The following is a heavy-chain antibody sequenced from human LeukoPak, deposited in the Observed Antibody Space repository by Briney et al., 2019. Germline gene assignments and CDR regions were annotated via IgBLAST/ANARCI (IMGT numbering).Heavy chain of an antibody. CDR3: ARVFYYYDSSGYYYRILDY. CDR1: GDSVSSNSAA. V-gene: IGHV6-1*01. CDR2: TYYRSKWYN. J-gene: IGHJ4*02. D-gene: IGHD3-22*01. Sequence: SQTLSLTCAISGDSVSSNSAAWNWIRQSPSRGLEWLGRTYYRSKWYNDYAVSVKSRITINPDTSKNQFSLQLNSVTPEDTAVYYCARVFYYYDSSGYYYRILDYWGQGTLVTVSS.